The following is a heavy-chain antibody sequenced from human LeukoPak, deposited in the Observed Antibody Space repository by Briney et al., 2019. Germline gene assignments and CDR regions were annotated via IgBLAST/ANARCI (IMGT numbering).Heavy chain of an antibody. J-gene: IGHJ5*02. D-gene: IGHD3-22*01. V-gene: IGHV5-51*01. CDR1: GYSFTSYW. CDR3: ARTAPSPYDSGGYYYDEFDP. Sequence: GESLKISCKGSGYSFTSYWIGWVRQMPGKGLEWMGIIYPGDSDTRYSPSFQGQVTISADKSISTAYLQWSSLKASDTAMYYCARTAPSPYDSGGYYYDEFDPWGQGTLVTVSS. CDR2: IYPGDSDT.